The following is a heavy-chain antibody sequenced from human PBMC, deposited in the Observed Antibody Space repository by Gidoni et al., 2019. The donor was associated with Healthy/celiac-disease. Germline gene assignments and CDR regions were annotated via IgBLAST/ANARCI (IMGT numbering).Heavy chain of an antibody. Sequence: EVQLLESGGGLVQPGGSLRLSCAASGFTFSRYAMSWVRQAPGKGLEWVSAISGSGGSTYYADSVKGRFTISRDNSKNTLYLQMNSLRAEDTAVYYCAKEGGPGYSSGWYGVWVYWGQGTLVTVSS. J-gene: IGHJ4*02. CDR3: AKEGGPGYSSGWYGVWVY. V-gene: IGHV3-23*01. CDR2: ISGSGGST. D-gene: IGHD6-19*01. CDR1: GFTFSRYA.